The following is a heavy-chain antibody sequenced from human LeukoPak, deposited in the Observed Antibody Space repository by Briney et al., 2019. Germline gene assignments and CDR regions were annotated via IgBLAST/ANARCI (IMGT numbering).Heavy chain of an antibody. Sequence: SETLSLTCAVSGGSISTSDYYWGWIRQPPGKGLEWIGGIYYSGSTYYNPFLKSRLTISGDTSKNQFSLKLSSVTTADTAVYYCARHASGWYTDWGQGTLVTVSS. J-gene: IGHJ4*02. D-gene: IGHD6-19*01. CDR3: ARHASGWYTD. CDR2: IYYSGST. CDR1: GGSISTSDYY. V-gene: IGHV4-39*01.